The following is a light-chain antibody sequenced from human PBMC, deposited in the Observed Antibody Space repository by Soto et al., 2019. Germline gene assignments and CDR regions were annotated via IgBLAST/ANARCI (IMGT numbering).Light chain of an antibody. CDR2: SNN. CDR1: TSKIGSNT. Sequence: QSVLTQPPSASGTPGQTVTISCSGGTSKIGSNTINWYQHLPGIAPKLLIYSNNQRPSGVPDRFSGSKSGTSASLAISRLQSEDEADFYCRAWDDTLNGWVFGGGTKLTVL. V-gene: IGLV1-44*01. CDR3: RAWDDTLNGWV. J-gene: IGLJ3*02.